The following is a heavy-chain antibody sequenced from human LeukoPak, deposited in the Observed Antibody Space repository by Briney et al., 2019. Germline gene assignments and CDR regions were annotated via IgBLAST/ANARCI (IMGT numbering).Heavy chain of an antibody. CDR1: GFTFSSYG. D-gene: IGHD3-22*01. V-gene: IGHV3-23*01. CDR2: LSTTGGTT. CDR3: AKDRVVAVGKFDY. Sequence: GRSLRLSCAASGFTFSSYGMNWVRQAPGKGLEWVSSLSTTGGTTYYADSVKGRFTISRDNSKNTLCLQMDSLRAEDTAVYYCAKDRVVAVGKFDYWGQGTLVTVSS. J-gene: IGHJ4*02.